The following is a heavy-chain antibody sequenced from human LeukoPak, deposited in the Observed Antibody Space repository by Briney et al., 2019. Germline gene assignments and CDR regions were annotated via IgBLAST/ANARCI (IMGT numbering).Heavy chain of an antibody. Sequence: GGSLRLSCAASGFTFSSYGMSWVRQAPGKGLEWVSAISGSGGSTYYADSVKGRFAISRDNSKNTLYLQMNSLRAEDTAVYYCAKLERYSGSYSGFDYWGQGTLVTVSS. J-gene: IGHJ4*02. CDR1: GFTFSSYG. CDR2: ISGSGGST. V-gene: IGHV3-23*01. CDR3: AKLERYSGSYSGFDY. D-gene: IGHD1-26*01.